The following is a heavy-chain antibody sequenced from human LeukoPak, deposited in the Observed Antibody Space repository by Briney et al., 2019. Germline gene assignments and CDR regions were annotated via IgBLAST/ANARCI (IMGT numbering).Heavy chain of an antibody. CDR3: ARDVPFYYDNGGQFDS. CDR1: GGSISSGDSY. D-gene: IGHD3-22*01. V-gene: IGHV4-30-4*01. Sequence: SETLSLTCTVSGGSISSGDSYWSWIRQPPGKGLEWIGYIYYSGSTYYSPSLKSRVTISVDTSKNQFSLKLSSVTAADTAVYYCARDVPFYYDNGGQFDSWGQGTRVAVSS. J-gene: IGHJ4*02. CDR2: IYYSGST.